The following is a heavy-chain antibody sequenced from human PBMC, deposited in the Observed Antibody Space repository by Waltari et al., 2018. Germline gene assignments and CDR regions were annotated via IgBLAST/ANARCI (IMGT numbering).Heavy chain of an antibody. D-gene: IGHD6-13*01. CDR3: ARADIAATGAPFDC. V-gene: IGHV4-34*01. CDR1: GGSFSGYY. Sequence: QVQLQQWGAGLLKPSETLSLTCAVYGGSFSGYYWSWIRQPPGKGLQWIGEINHSGNTYSNPSLKSRVPISVDPSKNQFSLKLTSMTAADTAIYYCARADIAATGAPFDCWGQGTLVTVSS. CDR2: INHSGNT. J-gene: IGHJ4*02.